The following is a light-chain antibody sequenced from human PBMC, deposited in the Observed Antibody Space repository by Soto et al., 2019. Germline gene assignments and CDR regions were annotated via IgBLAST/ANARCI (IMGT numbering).Light chain of an antibody. CDR3: QQYNSYSSFT. V-gene: IGKV1-5*01. CDR2: DAS. Sequence: DLPMTQSPSTLSASVGDRVTITCRASQSISSWLAWYQQKPGKAPKVLIYDASSLESGVPSRFSGSGSGTEFTLTISSLQPDDFATYYCQQYNSYSSFTFGQGTKLEIQ. CDR1: QSISSW. J-gene: IGKJ2*01.